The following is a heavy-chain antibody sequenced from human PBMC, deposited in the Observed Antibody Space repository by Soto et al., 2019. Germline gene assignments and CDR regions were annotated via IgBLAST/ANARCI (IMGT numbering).Heavy chain of an antibody. CDR3: ITEPYYPGSGSFDN. CDR2: IKSKINGETT. V-gene: IGHV3-15*01. D-gene: IGHD3-10*01. Sequence: EAQLVESGGGLVKPGGSLRLSCAASGLSFSNVWMSWVRQAPGKGLEWVGRIKSKINGETTDYAAPVKGRITISRDDSENTVYLQLNRLIIEDTAVYFCITEPYYPGSGSFDNWGQGVLVSVSS. J-gene: IGHJ5*02. CDR1: GLSFSNVW.